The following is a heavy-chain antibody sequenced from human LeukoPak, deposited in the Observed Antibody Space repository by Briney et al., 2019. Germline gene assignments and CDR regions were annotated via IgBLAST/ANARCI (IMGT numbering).Heavy chain of an antibody. CDR2: FDPEDGET. J-gene: IGHJ5*02. CDR1: GYTLTELS. D-gene: IGHD2-2*01. CDR3: ATGHCSSTSCFSWFDP. Sequence: GASVKVACKVSGYTLTELSMHWVRQAPGKGLEWMGGFDPEDGETIYAQKYQGRVTMNEDTSTDTAYMELSSLRYEDTAVYYCATGHCSSTSCFSWFDPWGQGTLVTVSS. V-gene: IGHV1-24*01.